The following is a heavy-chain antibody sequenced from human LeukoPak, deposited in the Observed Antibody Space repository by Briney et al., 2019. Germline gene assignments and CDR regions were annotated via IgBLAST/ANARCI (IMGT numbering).Heavy chain of an antibody. CDR2: AYYSGHT. J-gene: IGHJ4*02. CDR3: ARHPFATPFDY. D-gene: IGHD2-15*01. Sequence: PSETLSLTCTVSGGSISDNYWSWIRQPPGQGLGWIGYAYYSGHTNYNSSLKSRVTMSLDTSKSQFSLRLSSVTAADTAVYFCARHPFATPFDYWGPGTLVTVSS. V-gene: IGHV4-59*08. CDR1: GGSISDNY.